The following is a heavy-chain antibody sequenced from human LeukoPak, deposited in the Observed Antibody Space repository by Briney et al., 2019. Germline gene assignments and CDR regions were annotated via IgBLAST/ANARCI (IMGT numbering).Heavy chain of an antibody. CDR3: TIDALYGDPSYYYMDV. CDR2: IKQDGSDI. CDR1: GFTFNGFW. J-gene: IGHJ6*03. D-gene: IGHD4-17*01. Sequence: PGGSLRLSCAASGFTFNGFWMSWVRQAPGKGLEWVANIKQDGSDIYYLGSVRGRFTISRDNAMNSLYLQMNSLRAEDTAVYYCTIDALYGDPSYYYMDVWGKGTTVTVSS. V-gene: IGHV3-7*01.